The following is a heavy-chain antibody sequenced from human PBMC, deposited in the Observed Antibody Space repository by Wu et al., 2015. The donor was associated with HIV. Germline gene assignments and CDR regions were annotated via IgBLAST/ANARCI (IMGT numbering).Heavy chain of an antibody. V-gene: IGHV1-69*13. CDR2: IIPIFGPT. Sequence: QVQLVQSGAEVKKPGSSVKVSCKVSGGTFTRYAIHWVRQAPGQGLEWMGRIIPIFGPTNYAQKFQGRVTITADESTNTAYMELSSLRSEDTAVYYCVRDRDGTSDNWFDPWGQGTLVTVSS. CDR1: GGTFTRYA. CDR3: VRDRDGTSDNWFDP. D-gene: IGHD1-1*01. J-gene: IGHJ5*02.